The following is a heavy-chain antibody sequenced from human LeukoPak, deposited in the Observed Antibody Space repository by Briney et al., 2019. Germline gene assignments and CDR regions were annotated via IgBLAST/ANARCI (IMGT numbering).Heavy chain of an antibody. J-gene: IGHJ4*02. CDR3: AGDYADYVGYFFFDY. CDR2: ISGGGETT. CDR1: GFTFNNYA. Sequence: PGGSLRLSCAASGFTFNNYAMNWVRQAPRKGLEWVSAISGGGETTYYADSAKGRFTISRDNSQNTLYLQMNSLRAEDTAVYYCAGDYADYVGYFFFDYWGQGTLVTVSS. V-gene: IGHV3-23*01. D-gene: IGHD4-17*01.